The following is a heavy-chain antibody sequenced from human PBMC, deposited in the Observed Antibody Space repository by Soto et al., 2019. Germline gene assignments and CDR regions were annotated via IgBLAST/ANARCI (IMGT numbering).Heavy chain of an antibody. V-gene: IGHV1-69*06. CDR1: GGTFSSYA. CDR3: ATRYSIWYANGYYYYGMDV. J-gene: IGHJ6*02. Sequence: QVQLVQSGAEVKKPGSSVKVSCKASGGTFSSYAISWVRQAPGQGLEWMGGIIPIFGTANYAQKFQGRVKIAVDKSTSRAYMVLGSLSAEDTAVYYCATRYSIWYANGYYYYGMDVWGQGTTVTVSS. D-gene: IGHD6-13*01. CDR2: IIPIFGTA.